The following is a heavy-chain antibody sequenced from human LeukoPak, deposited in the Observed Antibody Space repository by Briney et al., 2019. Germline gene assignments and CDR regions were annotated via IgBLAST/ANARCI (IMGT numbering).Heavy chain of an antibody. CDR1: GGSIGSYY. V-gene: IGHV4-59*08. D-gene: IGHD2-2*01. CDR2: IYDSGDT. J-gene: IGHJ5*02. Sequence: PSETLSLTCTVSGGSIGSYYWSWIRQPPGEGLEWLGYIYDSGDTNYNPSLKSRVTMSVDTSKNQFSLKLSSVTAADTAVYYCARRRRCSSTSCYEGGDWFDPWGQGTLVTVSS. CDR3: ARRRRCSSTSCYEGGDWFDP.